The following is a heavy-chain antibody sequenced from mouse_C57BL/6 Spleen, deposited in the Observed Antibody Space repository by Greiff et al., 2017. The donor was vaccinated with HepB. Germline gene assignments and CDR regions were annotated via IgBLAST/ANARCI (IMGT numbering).Heavy chain of an antibody. J-gene: IGHJ1*03. D-gene: IGHD1-1*01. CDR3: ARWGGRSFYWYFDV. Sequence: QVQLKQPGAELVKPGASVKLSCKASGYTFTSYWMQWVKQRPGQGLEWIGEIDPSDSYTNYNQKFKGKATLTVDTSSSTAYMQLSSLTSEDSAVYYCARWGGRSFYWYFDVWGTGTTVTVAS. CDR1: GYTFTSYW. CDR2: IDPSDSYT. V-gene: IGHV1-50*01.